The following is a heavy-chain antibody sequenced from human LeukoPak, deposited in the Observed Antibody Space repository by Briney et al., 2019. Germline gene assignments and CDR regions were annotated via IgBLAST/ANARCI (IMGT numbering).Heavy chain of an antibody. CDR1: GLPFSNAW. J-gene: IGHJ4*02. Sequence: GGSLRLSCAASGLPFSNAWMTWVRQAPGKGLEWVGRIKRTTDGGTTDFAAPLKGRFTTSRDDSKNTVYLQVNSLKTEDTAIYYCATDLLDYWGQGTLVTVSS. V-gene: IGHV3-15*01. CDR2: IKRTTDGGTT. CDR3: ATDLLDY.